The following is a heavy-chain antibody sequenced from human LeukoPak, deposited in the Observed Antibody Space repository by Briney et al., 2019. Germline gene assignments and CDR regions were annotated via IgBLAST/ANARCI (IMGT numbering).Heavy chain of an antibody. Sequence: GGALRLSCAASGFTFSSYCMHGVRQAPGKGLKWVAFIRYDGSNKYYADSVKGRFTISRDNSKNTLYLQMHSLRAEDTAVYYCAKDPMVRGADSVDYWGQGTLVTVSS. CDR2: IRYDGSNK. CDR1: GFTFSSYC. J-gene: IGHJ4*02. V-gene: IGHV3-30*02. D-gene: IGHD3-10*01. CDR3: AKDPMVRGADSVDY.